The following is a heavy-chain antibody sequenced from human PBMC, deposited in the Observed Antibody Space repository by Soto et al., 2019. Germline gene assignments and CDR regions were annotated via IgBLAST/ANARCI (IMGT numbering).Heavy chain of an antibody. CDR3: ARAVPQYYGMDV. CDR2: IWYDGSNK. Sequence: QVQLVESGGGVVQPGRSLRLSCAASGFTFSSYGMHWVRQAPGKGLEWVAVIWYDGSNKYYADSVKGRFTISRDNSKNTLYLQMNSLRAEDTAVYYCARAVPQYYGMDVWGQGTTVTVSS. V-gene: IGHV3-33*01. CDR1: GFTFSSYG. J-gene: IGHJ6*02.